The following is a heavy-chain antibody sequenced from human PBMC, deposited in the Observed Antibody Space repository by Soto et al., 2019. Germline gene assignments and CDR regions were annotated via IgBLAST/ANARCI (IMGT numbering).Heavy chain of an antibody. CDR3: ARDINIAARLRGYYYYGMDV. CDR1: GFTFSSYA. V-gene: IGHV3-33*08. D-gene: IGHD6-6*01. CDR2: IWYDGSNK. J-gene: IGHJ6*02. Sequence: GGSLRLSXAASGFTFSSYAMSWVRQAPGKGLEWVAVIWYDGSNKYYADSVKGRFTISRDNSKNTLYLQMNSLRAEDTAVYYCARDINIAARLRGYYYYGMDVWGQGTTVTVSS.